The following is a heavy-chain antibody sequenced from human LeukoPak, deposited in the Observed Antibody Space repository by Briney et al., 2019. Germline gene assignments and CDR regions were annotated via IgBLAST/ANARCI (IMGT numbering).Heavy chain of an antibody. Sequence: PSETLSLTCAVSGGSFSGYYWSWIRQPPGKGLEWIGEINHSGSTYYNPSLKSRVTISVDTSKNQFSLKLSSVTAADTAVYYCAREMQDKSLQWIGELKKYYYYYMDVWGKGTTVIVSS. V-gene: IGHV4-34*01. CDR2: INHSGST. CDR3: AREMQDKSLQWIGELKKYYYYYMDV. D-gene: IGHD3-10*01. CDR1: GGSFSGYY. J-gene: IGHJ6*03.